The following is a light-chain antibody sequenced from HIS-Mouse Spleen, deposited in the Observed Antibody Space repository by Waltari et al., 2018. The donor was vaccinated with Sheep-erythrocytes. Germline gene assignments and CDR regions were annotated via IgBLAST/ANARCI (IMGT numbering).Light chain of an antibody. Sequence: QSALTQPRTASGSPGQSVTISCTASSSNVGGYNYVSWYQQHPGKAPKLMIYEVSNRPSGVSNRFSGSKSGNTSSLTISVLQAEDEADYYCSSYTSSSTWVFGGGTKLTVL. CDR2: EVS. V-gene: IGLV2-14*01. CDR3: SSYTSSSTWV. CDR1: SSNVGGYNY. J-gene: IGLJ3*02.